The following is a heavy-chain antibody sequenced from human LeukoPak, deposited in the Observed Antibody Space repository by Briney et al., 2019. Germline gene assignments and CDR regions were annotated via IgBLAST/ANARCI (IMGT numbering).Heavy chain of an antibody. V-gene: IGHV3-30*03. J-gene: IGHJ4*02. CDR2: MSYDGTNK. D-gene: IGHD6-13*01. CDR3: ASSGSSWYFDY. Sequence: GGSLRLSCAASGFTFSTYGMHWVRQAPGKGLEWVAVMSYDGTNKYYADSVKGRFTISRDNSKNTLYLQMNSLRAEDTAVYYCASSGSSWYFDYWGQGTLVTVSS. CDR1: GFTFSTYG.